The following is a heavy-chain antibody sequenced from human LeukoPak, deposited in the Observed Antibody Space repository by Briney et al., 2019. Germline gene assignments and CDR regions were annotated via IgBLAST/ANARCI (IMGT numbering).Heavy chain of an antibody. D-gene: IGHD2-21*02. Sequence: SETLSLTCTVSGGSISSTNYYWGWVRQPPGKGLEWIVTIYYTVGASYNPSLRSRVTISVYTPKNKFSLKLSSVTAADTAVYYCARHVPSPHRLVVVTSDWYFDLWGRGALATVSS. CDR3: ARHVPSPHRLVVVTSDWYFDL. J-gene: IGHJ2*01. CDR2: IYYTVGA. CDR1: GGSISSTNYY. V-gene: IGHV4-39*01.